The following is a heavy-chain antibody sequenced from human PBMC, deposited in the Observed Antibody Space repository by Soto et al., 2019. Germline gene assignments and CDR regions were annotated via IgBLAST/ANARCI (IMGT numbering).Heavy chain of an antibody. V-gene: IGHV4-59*01. Sequence: ESLSLTXTVSGGSISSYYWSWIRQPPGKGLEWIGYIYYSGSTNYNPSLKSRVTIPVDTSKNQFSLKLSSVTAADTAVYYCARDRASSRYSELLSATKNYYGMDVWGQGTTVTVSS. CDR3: ARDRASSRYSELLSATKNYYGMDV. CDR2: IYYSGST. CDR1: GGSISSYY. D-gene: IGHD6-13*01. J-gene: IGHJ6*02.